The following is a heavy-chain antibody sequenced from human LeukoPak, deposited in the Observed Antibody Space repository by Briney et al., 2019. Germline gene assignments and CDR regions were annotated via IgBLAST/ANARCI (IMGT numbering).Heavy chain of an antibody. Sequence: ASVKVSCKASGYTFTGYYMHWVRQAPGQGLEWMGWINPNSGGTNYAQKFQGRVTMTRDTSISTAYMELSRLRSEDTAVYYCARDQGRRDGLYYWGQGTLVTVSS. CDR1: GYTFTGYY. CDR2: INPNSGGT. V-gene: IGHV1-2*02. J-gene: IGHJ4*02. CDR3: ARDQGRRDGLYY.